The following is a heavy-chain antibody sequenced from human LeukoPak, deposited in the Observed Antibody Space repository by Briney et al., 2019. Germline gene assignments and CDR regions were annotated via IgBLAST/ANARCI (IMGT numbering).Heavy chain of an antibody. CDR1: GFTVSSNY. V-gene: IGHV3-53*01. CDR3: ARDQNYNYVSSGSPVA. Sequence: GGSLRLSCAASGFTVSSNYMSWVRQAPGKGLEWVSIIYSGGSTYYADSVKGRFTISRDNSKNTLYLQMNSLRAEDTAVYYCARDQNYNYVSSGSPVAWGQGTLVTVSS. J-gene: IGHJ5*02. D-gene: IGHD3-22*01. CDR2: IYSGGST.